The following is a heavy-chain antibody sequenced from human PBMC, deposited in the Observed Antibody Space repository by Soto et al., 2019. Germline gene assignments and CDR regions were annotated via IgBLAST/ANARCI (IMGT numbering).Heavy chain of an antibody. CDR1: GFTFSSYS. D-gene: IGHD3-3*02. V-gene: IGHV3-21*01. CDR3: ARDLAFFPYGMDV. J-gene: IGHJ6*02. CDR2: ISSSSSYI. Sequence: GGSLRLSCAASGFTFSSYSMNWVRQAPGKGLEWVSSISSSSSYIYYADSVKGRFTISRDNAKNSLYLQMNSLRAEDTAVYYCARDLAFFPYGMDVWGQGTTVTVSS.